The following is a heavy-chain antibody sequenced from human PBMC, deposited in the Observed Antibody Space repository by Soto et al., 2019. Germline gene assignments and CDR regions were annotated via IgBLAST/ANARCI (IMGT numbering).Heavy chain of an antibody. CDR1: GYTFTSYG. J-gene: IGHJ4*02. D-gene: IGHD1-26*01. CDR2: ISAYNGNT. CDR3: ARVPPWGGSYQGEDY. V-gene: IGHV1-18*01. Sequence: QVQLVQSGAEVKKPGASVKVSCKASGYTFTSYGISWGRQAPGQGLEWMGWISAYNGNTNYAQKLQGRVTMTTDTYTSTAYMELRSLRSDDTAVYYCARVPPWGGSYQGEDYWGQGTLVTVSS.